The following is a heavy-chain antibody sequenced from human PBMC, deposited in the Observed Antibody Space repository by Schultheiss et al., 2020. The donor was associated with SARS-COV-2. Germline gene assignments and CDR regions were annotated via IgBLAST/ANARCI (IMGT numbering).Heavy chain of an antibody. D-gene: IGHD3-16*02. Sequence: ASVKVSCKASGYTFTGYYMHWVRQAPGQGLEWMGWINPNSGGTNYAQKFQGWVTMTTDTSTSTAYMELRSLRSDDTAVYYCARGRITFGGVIVKDLDYWGQGTLVTVSS. J-gene: IGHJ4*02. CDR3: ARGRITFGGVIVKDLDY. CDR1: GYTFTGYY. V-gene: IGHV1-2*04. CDR2: INPNSGGT.